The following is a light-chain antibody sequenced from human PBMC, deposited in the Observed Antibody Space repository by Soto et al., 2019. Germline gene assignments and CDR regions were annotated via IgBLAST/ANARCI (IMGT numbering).Light chain of an antibody. CDR2: DTS. J-gene: IGKJ3*01. V-gene: IGKV3-11*01. CDR3: QQRRTWVS. Sequence: LTQSPAILSLSPGERATLSCTASQSVDTYIAWYQQRPGQPPRLLIHDTSHRASGVPARFRGSGSGTDFTLTITSLEPEDFAVYFCQQRRTWVSFGPGTRL. CDR1: QSVDTY.